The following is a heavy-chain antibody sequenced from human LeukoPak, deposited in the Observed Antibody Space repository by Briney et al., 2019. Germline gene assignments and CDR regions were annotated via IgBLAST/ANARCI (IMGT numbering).Heavy chain of an antibody. CDR3: AKEQQLVRYFDY. CDR1: GFTFSSYA. V-gene: IGHV3-30*02. D-gene: IGHD6-13*01. Sequence: GGSLRLSCAASGFTFSSYAMSWVRQAPGKGLEWVAFIRYDGSNKYYADSVKGRFTISRDNSKNTLYLQMNSLRAEDTAVYYCAKEQQLVRYFDYWGQGTLVTVSS. CDR2: IRYDGSNK. J-gene: IGHJ4*02.